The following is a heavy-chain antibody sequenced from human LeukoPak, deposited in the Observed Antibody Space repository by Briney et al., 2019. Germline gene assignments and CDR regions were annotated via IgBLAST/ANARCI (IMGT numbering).Heavy chain of an antibody. Sequence: ASVKVSCKASGYTFTDYFMHWVRQAPGQGLEWMGWLNPNSGATVHAQKFQGRVTMTRDTSINTAYMELTSLRSDDTAVYYCARGDGVVVIAYYWGQGTLVTVSS. CDR2: LNPNSGAT. CDR3: ARGDGVVVIAYY. J-gene: IGHJ4*02. CDR1: GYTFTDYF. D-gene: IGHD2-21*01. V-gene: IGHV1-2*02.